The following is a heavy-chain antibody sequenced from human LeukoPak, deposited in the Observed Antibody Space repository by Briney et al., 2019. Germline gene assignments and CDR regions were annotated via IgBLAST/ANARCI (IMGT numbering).Heavy chain of an antibody. CDR1: GFTFDDYG. J-gene: IGHJ4*02. CDR2: INWNGGSI. Sequence: GGSLRLSCAASGFTFDDYGMSWVRQVPGKGLEWVSGINWNGGSIGYADSVKGRFTISRDNAKNSLYLQMNSLRAEDTALYYCARANYGSGSSYFDYWGQGTLVTVSS. D-gene: IGHD3-10*01. V-gene: IGHV3-20*04. CDR3: ARANYGSGSSYFDY.